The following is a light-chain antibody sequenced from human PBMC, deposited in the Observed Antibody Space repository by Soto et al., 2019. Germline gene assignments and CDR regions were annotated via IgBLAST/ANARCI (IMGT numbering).Light chain of an antibody. Sequence: DIQMTQSPSTLSASVGDTVTITCRASQSISAWLAWYQQKPGKAPKLLIYKASTLESGVPSRFSGSGSGTEFTLTISSLQPDDFATYYCQQYNNNASWTFGQGTKVQIK. V-gene: IGKV1-5*03. CDR1: QSISAW. CDR3: QQYNNNASWT. J-gene: IGKJ1*01. CDR2: KAS.